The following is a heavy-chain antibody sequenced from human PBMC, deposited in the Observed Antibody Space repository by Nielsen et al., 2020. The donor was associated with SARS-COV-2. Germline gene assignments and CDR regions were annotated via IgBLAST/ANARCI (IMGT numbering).Heavy chain of an antibody. Sequence: LRLSCSVSGGSIRSGGYFWNWIRQHPGKGLEWIGNVYDSGTTNYNPSLKSRVTISVDTSKNQFSLKLSSVTAADTAVYYCARDGMVRGGNWFDPWGQGTLVTVSS. V-gene: IGHV4-31*03. CDR2: VYDSGTT. CDR3: ARDGMVRGGNWFDP. CDR1: GGSIRSGGYF. D-gene: IGHD3-10*01. J-gene: IGHJ5*02.